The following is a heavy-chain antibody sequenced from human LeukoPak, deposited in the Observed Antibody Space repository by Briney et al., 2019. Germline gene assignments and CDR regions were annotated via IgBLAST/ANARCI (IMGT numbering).Heavy chain of an antibody. CDR2: INHSGST. Sequence: SETLSLTCAVYGGSFSGYYWSWIRQPPGKGLKWIGEINHSGSTNYNPSLKSRVTISVDTSKNQFSLKLSSVTAADTAVYYCARGRTYYYGSGSYRFEYFQHWGQGTLVTVSS. V-gene: IGHV4-34*01. D-gene: IGHD3-10*01. J-gene: IGHJ1*01. CDR3: ARGRTYYYGSGSYRFEYFQH. CDR1: GGSFSGYY.